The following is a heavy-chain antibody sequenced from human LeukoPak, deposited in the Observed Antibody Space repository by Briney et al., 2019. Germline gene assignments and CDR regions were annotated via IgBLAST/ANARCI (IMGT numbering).Heavy chain of an antibody. J-gene: IGHJ6*04. CDR1: GFTFSGYW. V-gene: IGHV3-7*01. Sequence: GGSMRLSCAASGFTFSGYWMSWVRQAPGKGLEWVANIKHDGSEKYYVDSVKGRFTISRDNAENSLYLQMNSLRAEDTAVYYCAELGITMIGGVWGKGTTVTISS. CDR2: IKHDGSEK. CDR3: AELGITMIGGV. D-gene: IGHD3-10*02.